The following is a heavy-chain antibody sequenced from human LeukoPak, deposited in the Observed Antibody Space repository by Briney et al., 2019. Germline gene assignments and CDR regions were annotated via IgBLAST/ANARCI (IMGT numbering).Heavy chain of an antibody. V-gene: IGHV4-34*01. D-gene: IGHD1-26*01. CDR2: INHSGST. Sequence: SETLSLTCAVYGGSFSGYYWSWIRQPPGKGLEWIGEINHSGSTNYNPSLRSRVTISVDTSKNQFSLKLSSVTAADTAVYYCAIRIVGATTDFDYWGQGTLVTVSS. J-gene: IGHJ4*02. CDR3: AIRIVGATTDFDY. CDR1: GGSFSGYY.